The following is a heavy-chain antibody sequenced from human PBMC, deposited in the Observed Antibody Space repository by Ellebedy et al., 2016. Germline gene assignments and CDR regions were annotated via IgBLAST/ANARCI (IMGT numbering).Heavy chain of an antibody. CDR1: GGSFSGYY. Sequence: SETLSLXXAVYGGSFSGYYWSWIRQPPGKGLEWIGYIYYSGRTNYNPSLKSRVTISVDTSKNQFSLKLSSVTAADTAVYYCARDGGGGLLWFGAYGMDVWGQGTTVTVSS. CDR2: IYYSGRT. CDR3: ARDGGGGLLWFGAYGMDV. J-gene: IGHJ6*02. V-gene: IGHV4-59*01. D-gene: IGHD3-10*01.